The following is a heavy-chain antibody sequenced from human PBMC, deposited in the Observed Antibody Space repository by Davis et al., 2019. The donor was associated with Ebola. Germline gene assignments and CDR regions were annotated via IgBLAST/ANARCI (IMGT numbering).Heavy chain of an antibody. CDR1: GGSVSSGSYY. CDR3: AREGKYTSFDY. V-gene: IGHV4-61*01. D-gene: IGHD2-2*02. J-gene: IGHJ4*02. CDR2: IYYSGST. Sequence: PSETLSLTCTVSGGSVSSGSYYWSWIRQPPGKGLEWIGYIYYSGSTNYNPSLKSRVTISVDTSKNQFSLKLSSVTAADTAVYYCAREGKYTSFDYWGQGTLVTVSS.